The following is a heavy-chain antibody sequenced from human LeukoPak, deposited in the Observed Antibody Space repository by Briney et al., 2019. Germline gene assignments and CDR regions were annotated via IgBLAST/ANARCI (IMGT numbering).Heavy chain of an antibody. V-gene: IGHV3-33*06. CDR1: GFTFSSYG. CDR3: AKDRDDYGDPRAPDY. J-gene: IGHJ4*02. Sequence: GRSLRLSCAASGFTFSSYGMHWVRQAPGKGLEWVAVIWYDGSNKYYADSVKGRFTISRDNSKNTLYLQMNSLRAEDTAVYYCAKDRDDYGDPRAPDYWGQGTLVTVSS. D-gene: IGHD4-17*01. CDR2: IWYDGSNK.